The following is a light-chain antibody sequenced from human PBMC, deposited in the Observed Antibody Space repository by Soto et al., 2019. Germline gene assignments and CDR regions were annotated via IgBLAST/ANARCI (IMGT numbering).Light chain of an antibody. Sequence: QSALTQPASVSGSPGQSITISCTGTSSDVGGYNYVSWYQQHPGKAPKLMIYDVSTRPSGVSNRFSGSKSGNTASLTISGLHAEDEADYYCSSYTSSSTPYVVFGGGTKLTVL. V-gene: IGLV2-14*01. CDR3: SSYTSSSTPYVV. J-gene: IGLJ2*01. CDR1: SSDVGGYNY. CDR2: DVS.